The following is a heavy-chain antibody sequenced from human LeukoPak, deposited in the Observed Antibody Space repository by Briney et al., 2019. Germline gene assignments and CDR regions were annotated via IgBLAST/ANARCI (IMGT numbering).Heavy chain of an antibody. J-gene: IGHJ3*02. Sequence: PGGSLRLSCAASGFTFSDYCMSWIRQAPGKGLEWVSYISSSGSTIYYADSVKGRFTISRDNAKNSLYLQMNSLRAEDTAVYYCASLNSPMTTDDAFDIWGQGTMVTVSS. CDR3: ASLNSPMTTDDAFDI. V-gene: IGHV3-11*04. D-gene: IGHD4-17*01. CDR1: GFTFSDYC. CDR2: ISSSGSTI.